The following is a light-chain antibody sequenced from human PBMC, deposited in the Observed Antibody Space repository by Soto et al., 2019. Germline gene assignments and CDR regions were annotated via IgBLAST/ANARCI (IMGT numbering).Light chain of an antibody. CDR1: SGDVGVYKF. J-gene: IGLJ1*01. V-gene: IGLV2-14*01. Sequence: SVFSQPASVSLTTGQSISISCTRTSGDVGVYKFISCYQRHHGKAPDLIIYEVSNQNSRDTSRFSGSMSGNTASLTISVLQAEDEADYYCGSYTGTIYVFGTGTKSPS. CDR3: GSYTGTIYV. CDR2: EVS.